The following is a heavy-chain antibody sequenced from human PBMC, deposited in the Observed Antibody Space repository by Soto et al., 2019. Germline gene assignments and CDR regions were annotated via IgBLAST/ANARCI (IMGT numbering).Heavy chain of an antibody. CDR2: INPNSGGT. CDR1: GYTFTGYD. Sequence: ASVKVSCKASGYTFTGYDMHWVRQAPGQGLEWMGGINPNSGGTNYAQKFQGRVTMTRDTSISTAYMELSRLRSDDTAVYYCARKGGWWLFPPDYWGQGTLVTVSS. J-gene: IGHJ4*02. CDR3: ARKGGWWLFPPDY. V-gene: IGHV1-2*02. D-gene: IGHD2-21*01.